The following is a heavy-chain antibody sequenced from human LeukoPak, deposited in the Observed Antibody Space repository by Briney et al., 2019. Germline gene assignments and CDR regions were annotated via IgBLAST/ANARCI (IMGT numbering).Heavy chain of an antibody. CDR2: INPNSGGT. J-gene: IGHJ4*02. Sequence: GASVKVSRKASGYTFTGYYMHWVRRAPGQGPEWMGWINPNSGGTTHAQKFQGRVTMTRDTTISSAYMELSRLRSDDRAVYYCARDNDYGGNPLDYWGQGTLVTVSS. CDR3: ARDNDYGGNPLDY. D-gene: IGHD4-23*01. V-gene: IGHV1-2*02. CDR1: GYTFTGYY.